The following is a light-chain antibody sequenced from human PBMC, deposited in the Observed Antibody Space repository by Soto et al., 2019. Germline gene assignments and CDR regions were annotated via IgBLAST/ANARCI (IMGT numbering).Light chain of an antibody. Sequence: EIVLTQSPGTLSLSPGERATLSCRASQNINSRYLAWYQQKPGQAPRLLIYGASSRATGIPDRFSGSGSVTDFTLTISILEPEDFAVYYCQQFGSSPGFTFGPGTKVDIK. V-gene: IGKV3-20*01. CDR3: QQFGSSPGFT. CDR2: GAS. CDR1: QNINSRY. J-gene: IGKJ3*01.